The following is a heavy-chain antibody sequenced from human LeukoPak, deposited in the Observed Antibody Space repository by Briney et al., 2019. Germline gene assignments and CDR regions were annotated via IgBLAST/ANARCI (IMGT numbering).Heavy chain of an antibody. D-gene: IGHD3-9*01. CDR1: GFTFSNSW. Sequence: GGSLRLSCAASGFTFSNSWMSWVRQAPGKGLEWVATIKPDGSAQYYVDSVKGRFTISRDNAKNSLYLQMNSLRAEDTALYYCAKGYDILTGYDYWGQGTLVTVSS. CDR2: IKPDGSAQ. CDR3: AKGYDILTGYDY. J-gene: IGHJ4*02. V-gene: IGHV3-7*03.